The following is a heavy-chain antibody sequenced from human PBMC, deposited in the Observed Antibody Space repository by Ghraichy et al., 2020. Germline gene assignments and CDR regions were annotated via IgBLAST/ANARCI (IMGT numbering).Heavy chain of an antibody. D-gene: IGHD4-17*01. V-gene: IGHV4-59*08. CDR1: GGSISSYY. J-gene: IGHJ6*03. Sequence: SETLSLTCTVSGGSISSYYWSWIRRPQGKGLEWIGYISNSGSTKYKPSLKSRVTISVDTSKNQFSLKLSSVTAADTAVYYCARHVAPRMTTNDYYYMDVWGKGTTVTVSS. CDR2: ISNSGST. CDR3: ARHVAPRMTTNDYYYMDV.